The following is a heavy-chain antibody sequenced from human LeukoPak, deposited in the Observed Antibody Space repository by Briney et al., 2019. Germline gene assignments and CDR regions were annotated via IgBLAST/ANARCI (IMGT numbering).Heavy chain of an antibody. CDR1: GFTFSNAW. CDR3: AKGSSGARPYFFDY. V-gene: IGHV3-15*01. CDR2: IKSKTDGGTT. Sequence: GGSLRLSCAASGFTFSNAWMSWVRQAPGKGLEWVGRIKSKTDGGTTDYAAPVKGRFTISRDDSKNTLYLQMNSLRAEDTAVYYCAKGSSGARPYFFDYWGQGTLITVSS. J-gene: IGHJ4*02.